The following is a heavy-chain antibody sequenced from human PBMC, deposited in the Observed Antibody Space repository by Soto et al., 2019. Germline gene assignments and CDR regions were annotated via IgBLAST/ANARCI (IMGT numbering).Heavy chain of an antibody. V-gene: IGHV4-30-2*01. CDR3: AAGGVIPRHS. Sequence: PSETLSLTCAVSGGSISRGGYSWNWIRQPPGKGLEWIGYIYHSGSTYYNPSLKSRVTISVDRSKNQFSLKLSSVTAADTAVYYCAAGGVIPRHSRGQAPLLTVS. J-gene: IGHJ5*01. CDR1: GGSISRGGYS. CDR2: IYHSGST. D-gene: IGHD2-2*01.